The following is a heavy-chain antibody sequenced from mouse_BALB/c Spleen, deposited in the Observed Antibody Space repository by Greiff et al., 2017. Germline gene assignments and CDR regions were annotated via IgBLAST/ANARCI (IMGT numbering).Heavy chain of an antibody. Sequence: EVQLQQSGPGLVKPSQSLSLTCTVTGYSITSDYAWNWIRQFPGNKLEWMGYISYSGSTSYNPSLKSRISITRDTSKNQFFLQLNSVTTEDTATYYCARTVDDGYYYWYFDVWGAGTTVTVSS. CDR1: GYSITSDYA. CDR3: ARTVDDGYYYWYFDV. J-gene: IGHJ1*01. V-gene: IGHV3-2*02. D-gene: IGHD2-3*01. CDR2: ISYSGST.